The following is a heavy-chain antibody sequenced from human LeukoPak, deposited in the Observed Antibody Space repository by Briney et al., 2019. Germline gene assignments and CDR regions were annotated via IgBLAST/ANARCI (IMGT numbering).Heavy chain of an antibody. CDR2: IYYSGST. CDR3: ARSAAAGYYYGMDV. Sequence: SQTLSLTCTVSGGSISSGGYYWSWIRQHPGKGLEWIGYIYYSGSTYYNPSLKSRVTISVDTSKNQFSLKLSSVTAADTAVYYCARSAAAGYYYGMDVWGKGTTVTVSS. CDR1: GGSISSGGYY. D-gene: IGHD6-13*01. J-gene: IGHJ6*04. V-gene: IGHV4-31*03.